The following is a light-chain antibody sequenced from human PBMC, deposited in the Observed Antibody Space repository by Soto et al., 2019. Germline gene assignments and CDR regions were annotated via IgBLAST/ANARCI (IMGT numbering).Light chain of an antibody. V-gene: IGLV1-44*01. CDR2: TNN. J-gene: IGLJ3*02. Sequence: QSALTQPPSASGTPGQRVTISCSGSSSNIGSNIVNWYQQLPGTAPKLLIYTNNQRPSGVPDRISGSKSGTSASLAISGLQSEDEADYYCSTWDERLNGVVFGGGTKLTVL. CDR1: SSNIGSNI. CDR3: STWDERLNGVV.